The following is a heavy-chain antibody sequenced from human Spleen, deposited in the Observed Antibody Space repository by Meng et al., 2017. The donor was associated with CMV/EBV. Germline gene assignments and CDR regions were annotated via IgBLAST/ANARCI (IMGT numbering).Heavy chain of an antibody. CDR1: GYIFSNYY. V-gene: IGHV1-69-2*01. J-gene: IGHJ5*02. CDR3: ATPYYYGSFDP. D-gene: IGHD3-10*01. CDR2: VDPKHGAAGEA. Sequence: SGYIFSNYYIHWVPQAPGKGLEWMGLVDPKHGAAGEAVYSEKFQGRVTITADTSTDTTYMELSSLTSDDTAVYYCATPYYYGSFDPWGQGTLVTVSS.